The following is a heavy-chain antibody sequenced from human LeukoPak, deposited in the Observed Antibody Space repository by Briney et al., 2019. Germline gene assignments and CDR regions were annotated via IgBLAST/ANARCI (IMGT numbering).Heavy chain of an antibody. CDR3: ARTRVGYSYGDTTWGHYYFDY. V-gene: IGHV1-2*02. CDR1: GYTFTGYY. J-gene: IGHJ4*02. Sequence: ASVKVSCKASGYTFTGYYMHWVRQAPGQGLEWMGWINPNSGGTNYAQKFQGRVTMTRDTSISTAYMELSRLRSDDTAVYYCARTRVGYSYGDTTWGHYYFDYWGQGTLVTVSS. D-gene: IGHD5-18*01. CDR2: INPNSGGT.